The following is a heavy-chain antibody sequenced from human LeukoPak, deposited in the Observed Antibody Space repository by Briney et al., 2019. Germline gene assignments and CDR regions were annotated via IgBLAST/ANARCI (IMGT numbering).Heavy chain of an antibody. CDR2: ISAYNGNT. J-gene: IGHJ6*03. V-gene: IGHV1-18*01. CDR3: ARVKGTEYYYYYYYMDV. CDR1: GYTFTSYG. Sequence: ASVKVSCKASGYTFTSYGISWVRQAPGQGLEWMGWISAYNGNTNYAQKLQGRVTMTTDTSTSTAYMELRSLRSDDTAVYYCARVKGTEYYYYYYYMDVWGKGTTVTVSS. D-gene: IGHD3-10*01.